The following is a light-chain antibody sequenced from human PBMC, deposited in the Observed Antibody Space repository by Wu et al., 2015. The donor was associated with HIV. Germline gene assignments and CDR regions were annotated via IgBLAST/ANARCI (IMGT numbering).Light chain of an antibody. V-gene: IGKV1-5*03. CDR1: QSINSW. Sequence: DIQMTQSPSTLSASVGDRVTITCRASQSINSWLAWYQQKPGKAPKLLIYKVSNLESGVPSRFSGSGSGTEFTLTISSLQPDDFATYYCQQYNDYWTFGLGTKVEIK. CDR2: KVS. CDR3: QQYNDYWT. J-gene: IGKJ1*01.